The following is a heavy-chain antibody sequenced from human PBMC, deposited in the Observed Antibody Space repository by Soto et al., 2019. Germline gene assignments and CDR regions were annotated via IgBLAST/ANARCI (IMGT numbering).Heavy chain of an antibody. CDR2: ISSSGSTI. J-gene: IGHJ4*02. D-gene: IGHD5-12*01. CDR1: GFTFSSYE. V-gene: IGHV3-48*03. Sequence: GGSLRLSCAASGFTFSSYEMNWVRQAPGKGLEWVSYISSSGSTIYYAASVKGRFTISRDNDKNSLSLQMNSLRDEDTAVYYCARAALIVVTINPFDYWGQGTLVTVSS. CDR3: ARAALIVVTINPFDY.